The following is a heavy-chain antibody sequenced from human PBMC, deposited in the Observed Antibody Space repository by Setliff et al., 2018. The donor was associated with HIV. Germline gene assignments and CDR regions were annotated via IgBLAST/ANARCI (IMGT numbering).Heavy chain of an antibody. J-gene: IGHJ3*02. CDR2: IHYSGST. CDR3: ASLMYN. V-gene: IGHV4-30-4*08. Sequence: PSETLSLTCSVSGDSISSGGHYWSWIRQSPGKGLEWIGYIHYSGSTYFNPSLKSRVTISIDTSTNQFSLRLSSVTAADTAMYYCASLMYNWGQGTMVTVSS. D-gene: IGHD3-10*02. CDR1: GDSISSGGHY.